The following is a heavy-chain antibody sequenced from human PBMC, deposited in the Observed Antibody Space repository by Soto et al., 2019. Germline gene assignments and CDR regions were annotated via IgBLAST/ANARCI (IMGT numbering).Heavy chain of an antibody. Sequence: GGSLRLSCVASGFTFSTYTMSWVRQAPGKGLEWVSVISGSGGRPYYADSVQGRFTISRDNSKNTLYLQMNSLRAEDTAVYYSATLWRAPCSGGSCYPGGVDYWGQGTLVTVSS. CDR2: ISGSGGRP. CDR3: ATLWRAPCSGGSCYPGGVDY. CDR1: GFTFSTYT. V-gene: IGHV3-23*01. J-gene: IGHJ4*02. D-gene: IGHD2-15*01.